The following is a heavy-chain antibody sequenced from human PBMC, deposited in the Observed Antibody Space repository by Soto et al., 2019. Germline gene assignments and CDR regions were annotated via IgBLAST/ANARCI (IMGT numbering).Heavy chain of an antibody. V-gene: IGHV4-39*01. D-gene: IGHD2-8*01. CDR2: IYYSGST. CDR3: ATHGGGCTHGVCYGLVWFDP. Sequence: EWLSRSCPVSGGSISSSSYYWGWIRQPPGKGLEWIGSIYYSGSTYYNPSLKSRVTISVDTSKNQFSLKLSSVTAADTAVYYCATHGGGCTHGVCYGLVWFDPWGQGTLVTVSS. J-gene: IGHJ5*02. CDR1: GGSISSSSYY.